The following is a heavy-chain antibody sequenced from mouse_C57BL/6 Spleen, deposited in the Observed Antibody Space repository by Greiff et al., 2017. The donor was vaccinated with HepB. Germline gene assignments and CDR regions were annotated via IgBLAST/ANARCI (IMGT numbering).Heavy chain of an antibody. Sequence: QVQLKESGAELVRPGASVTLSCKASGYTFTDYEMHWVKQTPVHGLEWIGAIDPETGGTAYNQKFKGKAILTADKSSSTAYMELRSLTSEDSAVYYCTRINYYGSPWFAYWGQGTLVTVSA. CDR3: TRINYYGSPWFAY. D-gene: IGHD1-1*01. CDR1: GYTFTDYE. CDR2: IDPETGGT. J-gene: IGHJ3*01. V-gene: IGHV1-15*01.